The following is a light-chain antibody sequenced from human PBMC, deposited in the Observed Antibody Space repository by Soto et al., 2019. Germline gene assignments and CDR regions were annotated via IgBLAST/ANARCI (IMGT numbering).Light chain of an antibody. J-gene: IGKJ4*01. CDR2: GAS. Sequence: EIVLTQSPGTLSLSPGEGATLSCRASQSVSSYLGWYQQKLGQAPRLLIYGASSRATGIPDRFSGSGSGTDFTLTISRLEPEDFAVYYCPQYGSSRGTFGGGTKVEIK. V-gene: IGKV3-20*01. CDR3: PQYGSSRGT. CDR1: QSVSSY.